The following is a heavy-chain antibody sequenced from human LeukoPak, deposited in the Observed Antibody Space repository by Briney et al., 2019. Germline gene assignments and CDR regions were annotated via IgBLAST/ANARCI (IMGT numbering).Heavy chain of an antibody. Sequence: GGSLRLSCAASGFTFSNYAMHWVRQAPGKGLEWVAVISYDGSNKYYADSVKGRFTISRDNSKNTLYLQMNSLRAEDTAVYYCAREPYSSGWYFSYYFDYWGQGTLVTVSS. V-gene: IGHV3-30-3*01. CDR3: AREPYSSGWYFSYYFDY. CDR1: GFTFSNYA. D-gene: IGHD6-19*01. CDR2: ISYDGSNK. J-gene: IGHJ4*02.